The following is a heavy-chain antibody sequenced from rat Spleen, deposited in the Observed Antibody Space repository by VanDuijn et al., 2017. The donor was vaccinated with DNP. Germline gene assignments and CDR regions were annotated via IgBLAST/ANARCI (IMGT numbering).Heavy chain of an antibody. V-gene: IGHV5-7*01. D-gene: IGHD1-12*03. J-gene: IGHJ4*01. CDR1: GLTFSDYS. Sequence: EVQLVESGGGLVQPGRSLKLSCAASGLTFSDYSMAWVRQTPKKGLEWVTTISTSGRKAYYPDSVKGRFTISRDNAKSSLYLQMNSLTSEDTATYYCASVYDDYPPYAMDVWGPGTSVTVSS. CDR3: ASVYDDYPPYAMDV. CDR2: ISTSGRKA.